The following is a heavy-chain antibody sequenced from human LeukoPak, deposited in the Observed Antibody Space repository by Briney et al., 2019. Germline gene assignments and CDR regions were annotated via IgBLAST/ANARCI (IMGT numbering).Heavy chain of an antibody. CDR2: INSDGSST. D-gene: IGHD4-17*01. CDR3: ARGPYGDYVIDY. V-gene: IGHV3-74*01. J-gene: IGHJ4*02. Sequence: GGSLRLSCAASGFTFSSYWMHWVRQAPGKGVVWVSRINSDGSSTSYADSVKGRFTISRDNAKNTLYLQMNSLRAEDTAVYYCARGPYGDYVIDYWGQGTLVTVSS. CDR1: GFTFSSYW.